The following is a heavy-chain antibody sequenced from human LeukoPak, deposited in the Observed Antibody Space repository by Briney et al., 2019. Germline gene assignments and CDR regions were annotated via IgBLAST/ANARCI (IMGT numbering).Heavy chain of an antibody. J-gene: IGHJ3*02. CDR3: ARDEGVGAFDI. V-gene: IGHV1-18*04. CDR2: ISAYNGNT. CDR1: GYTFTGYY. D-gene: IGHD3-10*01. Sequence: ASVKVSCKASGYTFTGYYMHWARQAPGQGLEWMGWISAYNGNTNYAQKLQGRVTMTTDTSTSTAYMELRSLRSDDTAVYYCARDEGVGAFDIWGQGTMVTVSS.